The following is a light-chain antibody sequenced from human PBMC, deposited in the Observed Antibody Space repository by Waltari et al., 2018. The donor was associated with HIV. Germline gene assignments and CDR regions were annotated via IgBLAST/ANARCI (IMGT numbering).Light chain of an antibody. J-gene: IGLJ2*01. V-gene: IGLV1-40*01. CDR1: SPNHGEGYY. Sequence: QSVLTQPPSMSGAPGQRVTIPCNRTSPNHGEGYYVQWYQQLPGTAPKLLIYANIHRPSGVPDRFSVSKSATSASLAITGLQAEDEADYFCQSYDSSLSAYVVFGGGTKLTVL. CDR2: ANI. CDR3: QSYDSSLSAYVV.